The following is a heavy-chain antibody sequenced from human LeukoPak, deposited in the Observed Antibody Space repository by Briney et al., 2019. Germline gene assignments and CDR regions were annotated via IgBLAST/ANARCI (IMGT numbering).Heavy chain of an antibody. CDR3: AKYYYDSSGYPASGMDAFDI. CDR2: IYHSGST. CDR1: GGSISSGGYS. D-gene: IGHD3-22*01. Sequence: PSETLSLTCAVSGGSISSGGYSWSWIRQPPGKGLEWIRYIYHSGSTNYNPSLKSRVTISVDTSKNQFSLKLSSVTAADTAVYYCAKYYYDSSGYPASGMDAFDIWGQGTMVTVSS. V-gene: IGHV4-30-2*01. J-gene: IGHJ3*02.